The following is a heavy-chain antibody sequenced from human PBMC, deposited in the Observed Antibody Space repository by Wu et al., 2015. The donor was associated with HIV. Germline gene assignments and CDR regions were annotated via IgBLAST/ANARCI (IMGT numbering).Heavy chain of an antibody. D-gene: IGHD5-12*01. CDR2: INPSGGST. CDR1: GYTFTSYY. CDR3: ARDLRYSGYDTSPNYYYYYGMDV. V-gene: IGHV1-46*01. J-gene: IGHJ6*02. Sequence: QVQLVQSGAEVKKPGASVKVSCKASGYTFTSYYMHWVRQAPGQGLEWMGIINPSGGSTSYAQKFQGRVTMTRDTSTSTVYMELSSLRSEDTAVYYCARDLRYSGYDTSPNYYYYYGMDVVGPRDHGHRLL.